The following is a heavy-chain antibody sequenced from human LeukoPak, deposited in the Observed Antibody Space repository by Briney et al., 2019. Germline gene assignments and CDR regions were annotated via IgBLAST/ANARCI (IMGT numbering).Heavy chain of an antibody. CDR1: GYSFTNYW. D-gene: IGHD3-22*01. CDR2: IYPGDSDT. Sequence: GESLKISCKGSGYSFTNYWIGWVRQMPGKGLEWMGIIYPGDSDTRYSPSFQGQVTISADKSISTAYLQWSSLKASDTAMYYCARQRNYYDSSGYQTNYYYYYYMDVWGKGTTVTVSS. J-gene: IGHJ6*03. CDR3: ARQRNYYDSSGYQTNYYYYYYMDV. V-gene: IGHV5-51*01.